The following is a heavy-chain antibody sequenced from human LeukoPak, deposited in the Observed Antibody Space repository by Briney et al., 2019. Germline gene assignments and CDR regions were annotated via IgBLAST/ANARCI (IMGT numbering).Heavy chain of an antibody. CDR2: ISYDGSNK. CDR1: GFTFSSYA. Sequence: GRSLRLSCAASGFTFSSYAMHWVRQAPGKGLEWVAVISYDGSNKYYADSVKGRFTISRDNSKNTLYLQMNSLRVEDTAVYYCARSKTAYGSGSYLHYYYGMDVWGQGTTVTVSS. J-gene: IGHJ6*02. D-gene: IGHD3-10*01. V-gene: IGHV3-30*04. CDR3: ARSKTAYGSGSYLHYYYGMDV.